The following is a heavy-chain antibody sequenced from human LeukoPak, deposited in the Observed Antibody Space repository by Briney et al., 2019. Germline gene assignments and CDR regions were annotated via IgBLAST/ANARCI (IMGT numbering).Heavy chain of an antibody. CDR3: TRGLGDGYKHFDY. CDR2: INWNGGST. CDR1: GFTFDDYG. J-gene: IGHJ4*02. D-gene: IGHD5-24*01. V-gene: IGHV3-20*04. Sequence: GGPLRLSCAASGFTFDDYGMSWVRQAPGKGLEWVSGINWNGGSTGYADSVKGRFTISRDNAKNSLYLQMNSLRAEDTALYYCTRGLGDGYKHFDYWGQGTLVTVSS.